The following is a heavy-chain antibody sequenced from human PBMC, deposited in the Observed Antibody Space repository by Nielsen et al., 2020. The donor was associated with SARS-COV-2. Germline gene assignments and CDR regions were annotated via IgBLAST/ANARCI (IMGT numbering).Heavy chain of an antibody. CDR2: ISYDGSLK. Sequence: GESLKISCAASGFTFSNYGMHWVRQAPGKGLEFVAVISYDGSLKYPADSLKGRFTISRDNSRNTLYLEMNSLRPEDTGVYYCAKEGVDTQYYFDYWGQGNLVTVSS. V-gene: IGHV3-30*18. J-gene: IGHJ4*02. CDR3: AKEGVDTQYYFDY. D-gene: IGHD5-18*01. CDR1: GFTFSNYG.